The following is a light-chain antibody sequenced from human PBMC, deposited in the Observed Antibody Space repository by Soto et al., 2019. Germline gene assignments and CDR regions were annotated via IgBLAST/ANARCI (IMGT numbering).Light chain of an antibody. J-gene: IGKJ5*01. Sequence: EIVLTHSPATVSLSPGERATLSCRASQSVSSYLAWYQQKPGQAPRLLIYDASNRATGIPARFSGSGSGTDFTLTISSLEPEDFAVYYCQQRSNWPPEITFGQGTRLEI. CDR1: QSVSSY. V-gene: IGKV3-11*01. CDR2: DAS. CDR3: QQRSNWPPEIT.